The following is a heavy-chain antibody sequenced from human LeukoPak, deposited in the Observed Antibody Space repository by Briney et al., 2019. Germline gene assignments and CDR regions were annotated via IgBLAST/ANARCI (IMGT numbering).Heavy chain of an antibody. Sequence: ASVKVSCKASGYTFTSYAMHWVRQAPGQRLEWMGWINAGNGNTKYSQKFQGRVTITRDTSASTAYMELSSLRSEDTAVYYCARAYSGSYYLVYWGQGTLVTASS. CDR2: INAGNGNT. V-gene: IGHV1-3*01. D-gene: IGHD1-26*01. CDR1: GYTFTSYA. J-gene: IGHJ4*02. CDR3: ARAYSGSYYLVY.